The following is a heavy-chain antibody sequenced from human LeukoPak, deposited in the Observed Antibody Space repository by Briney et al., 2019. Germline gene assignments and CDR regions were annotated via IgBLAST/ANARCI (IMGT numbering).Heavy chain of an antibody. V-gene: IGHV3-30*02. CDR3: AKSEKESSSGPFDY. CDR1: GFTFSSYG. CDR2: IRYDGSNK. D-gene: IGHD6-19*01. J-gene: IGHJ4*02. Sequence: GGSLRLSCAASGFTFSSYGTHWVRQAPGKGLEWVAFIRYDGSNKYYADSVKGRFTISRDNSKNTLYLQMNGLRAEDTAVYYCAKSEKESSSGPFDYWGQGTLVTVSS.